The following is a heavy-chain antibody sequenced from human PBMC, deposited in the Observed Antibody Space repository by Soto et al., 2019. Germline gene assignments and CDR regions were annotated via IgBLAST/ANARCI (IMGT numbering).Heavy chain of an antibody. CDR3: SRGRGWRSYYFDY. Sequence: QVQLVQSGAEVKKPGASVKDSCKASGYTFTSYYMHWVRQAPRQGLEWMGIINPSGGSTSYAQKFQGRVTMTRDTSTSTVYMELSSLRSEDKAVYYCSRGRGWRSYYFDYWGQGTLVTVSS. CDR2: INPSGGST. J-gene: IGHJ4*02. CDR1: GYTFTSYY. V-gene: IGHV1-46*01.